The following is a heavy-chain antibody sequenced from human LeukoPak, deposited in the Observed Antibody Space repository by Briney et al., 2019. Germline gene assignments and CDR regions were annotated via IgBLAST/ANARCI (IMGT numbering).Heavy chain of an antibody. V-gene: IGHV3-20*04. CDR1: GFTFDDYG. D-gene: IGHD4-17*01. CDR2: INWNGGST. Sequence: GGSLRLSCAASGFTFDDYGMSWVRQAPGKGLEWVSGINWNGGSTGYADSVKGRFTISRDNSKNTLYLQMNSLRAEDTAVYYCAKDYGDYVGNAFDIWSQGTMVTVSS. J-gene: IGHJ3*02. CDR3: AKDYGDYVGNAFDI.